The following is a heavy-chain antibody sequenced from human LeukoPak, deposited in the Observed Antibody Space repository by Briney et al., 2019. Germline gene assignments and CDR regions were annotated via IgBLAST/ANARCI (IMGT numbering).Heavy chain of an antibody. CDR1: GLTFSSYA. D-gene: IGHD2-15*01. V-gene: IGHV3-23*01. CDR3: AKDILSGGRGDY. J-gene: IGHJ4*02. CDR2: ISGSGGST. Sequence: GGSLRLSCAASGLTFSSYAMSWVRQAPGKGLEWVSAISGSGGSTYYADSVKGRFTISRDNSKNTLYLQMNSLRAEDTAVNYCAKDILSGGRGDYWGQGTLVTVSS.